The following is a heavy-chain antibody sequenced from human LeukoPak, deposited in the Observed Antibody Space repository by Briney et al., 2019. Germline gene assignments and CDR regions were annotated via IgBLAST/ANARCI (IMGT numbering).Heavy chain of an antibody. Sequence: PGGSLRLSCAASGFTFSSYEMNWVRQALGKGLEWVSYISSSGTTIYYGDSVKGRFTISRDNAKNSLSLQMNSLRAEDTALYYCARERDSSSWSGGSYYYYYMDVWGKGTTVTVSS. J-gene: IGHJ6*03. CDR1: GFTFSSYE. D-gene: IGHD6-13*01. V-gene: IGHV3-48*03. CDR2: ISSSGTTI. CDR3: ARERDSSSWSGGSYYYYYMDV.